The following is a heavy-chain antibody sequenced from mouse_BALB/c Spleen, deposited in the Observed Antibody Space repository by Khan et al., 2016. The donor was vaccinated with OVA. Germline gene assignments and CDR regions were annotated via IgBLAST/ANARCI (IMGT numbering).Heavy chain of an antibody. J-gene: IGHJ2*01. CDR3: ARIYGGDFDY. D-gene: IGHD1-1*01. Sequence: EVELVESGPGLVKPSQSLSLTCTVTGYSITSDYAWNWIRQFPGNKLEWMGYISYSGNTKYNPSLKSRIAITRETSKNQLFLQLNSVTTEDTATXYCARIYGGDFDYWGQGTTLTVSS. V-gene: IGHV3-2*02. CDR1: GYSITSDYA. CDR2: ISYSGNT.